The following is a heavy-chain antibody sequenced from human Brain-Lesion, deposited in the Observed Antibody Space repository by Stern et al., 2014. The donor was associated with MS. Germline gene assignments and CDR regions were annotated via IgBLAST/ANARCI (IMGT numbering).Heavy chain of an antibody. CDR1: GFTFDDYA. CDR2: SSWNSCTI. CDR3: ARDITGSSAYFAY. J-gene: IGHJ4*02. V-gene: IGHV3-9*01. D-gene: IGHD1-14*01. Sequence: VQLVESGGDLVQPGRSLRLSCAAFGFTFDDYAMHWVRQAPGKGLEWVAGSSWNSCTIGYADSVKGRFTTSRDNAYSSLYLQMNSLRPEDTALYYCARDITGSSAYFAYWGQGTLVTVSA.